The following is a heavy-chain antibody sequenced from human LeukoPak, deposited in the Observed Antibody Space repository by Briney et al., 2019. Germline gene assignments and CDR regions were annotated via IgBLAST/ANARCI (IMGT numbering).Heavy chain of an antibody. V-gene: IGHV1-46*01. J-gene: IGHJ4*02. CDR3: ARDEAYCSGGRCYPFDY. CDR1: GYTFTSHY. CDR2: INPGGGTT. Sequence: ASVKVSCKASGYTFTSHYIHWVRQAPGQGLEWMGIINPGGGTTTYAQKFQGRVTMTRDTSTSTVNMELSSLRSEDTAVYYCARDEAYCSGGRCYPFDYWGQGTLVTVSS. D-gene: IGHD2-15*01.